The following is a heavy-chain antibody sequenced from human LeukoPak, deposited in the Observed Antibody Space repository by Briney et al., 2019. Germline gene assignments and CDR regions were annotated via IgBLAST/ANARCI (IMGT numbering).Heavy chain of an antibody. Sequence: GGSLRLSCAASGFTFSSSAMNWVRQAPGKGLELVSVISGSGGSTYYADSVKGRFTISRDNAKNSVYLQMNSLRAEDTAVYYCAELGITMIGGVWGKGTTVTISS. CDR2: ISGSGGST. CDR3: AELGITMIGGV. J-gene: IGHJ6*04. D-gene: IGHD3-10*02. CDR1: GFTFSSSA. V-gene: IGHV3-23*01.